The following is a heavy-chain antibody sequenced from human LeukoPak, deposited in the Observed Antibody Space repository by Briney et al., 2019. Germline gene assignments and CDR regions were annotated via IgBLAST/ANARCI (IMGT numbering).Heavy chain of an antibody. CDR2: ISWNSGSI. Sequence: PGGALRLSCAASGFSFDDYAMHWVRQAPGKGLEWVAGISWNSGSIDYVDSVKGRFTISRDNAKKSLYLQMNSLRAEDTAVYYCARDYYDSSGYYRFDYWGQGTLVTVS. V-gene: IGHV3-9*01. CDR1: GFSFDDYA. J-gene: IGHJ4*02. D-gene: IGHD3-22*01. CDR3: ARDYYDSSGYYRFDY.